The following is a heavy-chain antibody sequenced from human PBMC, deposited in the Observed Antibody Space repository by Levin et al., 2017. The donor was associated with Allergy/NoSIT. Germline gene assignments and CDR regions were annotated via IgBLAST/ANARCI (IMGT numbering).Heavy chain of an antibody. D-gene: IGHD3-16*01. CDR2: ISWNSGSI. CDR1: GFTFDDYA. CDR3: ARDNIGLPDAWAR. Sequence: SLKISCAASGFTFDDYAMHWVRQAPGKGLEWVSGISWNSGSIGYADSVKGRFTISRDNAKNSLYLQMNSLRTEDTALYYCARDNIGLPDAWARGGQGTMVIVSS. J-gene: IGHJ3*01. V-gene: IGHV3-9*01.